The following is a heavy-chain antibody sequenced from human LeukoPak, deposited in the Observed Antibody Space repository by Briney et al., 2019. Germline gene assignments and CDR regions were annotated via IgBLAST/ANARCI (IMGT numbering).Heavy chain of an antibody. CDR2: ISSTGGTT. J-gene: IGHJ6*03. CDR1: GITFSSYG. V-gene: IGHV3-23*01. D-gene: IGHD2-15*01. Sequence: GGILRLSCAASGITFSSYGMSWVRQAPGKGLEWVSSISSTGGTTYYADSVKGRFTISRDNSKNTLYLQMNSLRAEDTAIYYCAKNGDRGAYCTGGTCYPYFYYYMDVWGKGTTVTI. CDR3: AKNGDRGAYCTGGTCYPYFYYYMDV.